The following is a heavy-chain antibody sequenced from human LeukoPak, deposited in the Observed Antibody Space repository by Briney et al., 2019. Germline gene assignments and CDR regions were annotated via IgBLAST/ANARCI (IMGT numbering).Heavy chain of an antibody. CDR3: AGDFGNYYYYGMDV. Sequence: EASVKVSCKASGYTFTSYDINWVRQATGQGLEWMGWMNPNSGNTGYAQKFQGRVTMTRNTSISTAYMELSSLRSEDTAVYYCAGDFGNYYYYGMDVWGQGTTVTVSS. J-gene: IGHJ6*02. CDR2: MNPNSGNT. CDR1: GYTFTSYD. D-gene: IGHD3-3*01. V-gene: IGHV1-8*01.